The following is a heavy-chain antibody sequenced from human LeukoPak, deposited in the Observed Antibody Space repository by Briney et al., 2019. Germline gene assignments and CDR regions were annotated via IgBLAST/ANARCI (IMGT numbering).Heavy chain of an antibody. Sequence: SETLSLTCTVSGGSISSYYWSWIRQPPGKGLEWIGYIYYSGSTNYNPSLKSRVTISVDTSKNQFSLKLSSVTAADTAVYYCARDLNHYHDSSGPIWGQGTMVTVSS. CDR3: ARDLNHYHDSSGPI. V-gene: IGHV4-59*01. CDR1: GGSISSYY. J-gene: IGHJ3*02. CDR2: IYYSGST. D-gene: IGHD3-22*01.